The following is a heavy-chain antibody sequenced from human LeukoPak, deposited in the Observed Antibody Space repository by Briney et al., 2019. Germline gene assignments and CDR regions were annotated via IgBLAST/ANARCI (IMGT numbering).Heavy chain of an antibody. CDR2: IYSGGST. D-gene: IGHD5-12*01. V-gene: IGHV3-53*01. CDR3: AREGYSGYDYGAYDY. Sequence: PGGSLRLSCTVSGFTVSSNSMSWVRQAPGKGLEWVSVIYSGGSTYYADSVKGRFTISRDNSKNTLYLQMNSLRAEDTAVYYCAREGYSGYDYGAYDYWGQGTLVTVSS. J-gene: IGHJ4*02. CDR1: GFTVSSNS.